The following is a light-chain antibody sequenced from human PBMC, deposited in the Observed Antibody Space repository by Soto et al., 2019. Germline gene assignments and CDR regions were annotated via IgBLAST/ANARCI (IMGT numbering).Light chain of an antibody. CDR1: SGSIATTY. CDR3: QSYDSSSVV. Sequence: NFMLTQPHSVSESPGKMVTISCTRSSGSIATTYVQWYQQRPGSAPSTVIYEDNQRPSGVPDRFSGSIDSSSNSASLTISGLKTEDEADYYCQSYDSSSVVFGTGTKVTVL. V-gene: IGLV6-57*04. CDR2: EDN. J-gene: IGLJ1*01.